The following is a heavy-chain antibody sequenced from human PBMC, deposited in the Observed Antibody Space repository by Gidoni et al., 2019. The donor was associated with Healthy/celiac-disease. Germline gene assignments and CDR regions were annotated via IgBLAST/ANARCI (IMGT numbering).Heavy chain of an antibody. CDR2: ISSNGGST. V-gene: IGHV3-64D*08. D-gene: IGHD3-16*01. Sequence: EVELVECGGGWVQPGGSLTLPCSPSGYTFSSYAMHWVRQAPGKGLEYVSAISSNGGSTYYADSVKGRFTISRDNSKNTLYLQMSSLRAEDTAVYYCVKNYGRRSDAFNIWGQGTMVTVSS. CDR1: GYTFSSYA. J-gene: IGHJ3*02. CDR3: VKNYGRRSDAFNI.